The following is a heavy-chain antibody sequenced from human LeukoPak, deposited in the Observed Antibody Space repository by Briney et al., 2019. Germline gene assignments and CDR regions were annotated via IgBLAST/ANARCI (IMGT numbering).Heavy chain of an antibody. CDR3: ARGSNWNFGY. D-gene: IGHD1-20*01. V-gene: IGHV4-34*01. J-gene: IGHJ4*02. CDR1: GGPFSGYY. Sequence: PSETLSLTCAVCGGPFSGYYWSLIRQPPGKGLEWIGEINHSGSTNYNPSLKSRVTISVDTSKNQFSLKLSSVTAADTAVYYCARGSNWNFGYWGQGTLVTVSS. CDR2: INHSGST.